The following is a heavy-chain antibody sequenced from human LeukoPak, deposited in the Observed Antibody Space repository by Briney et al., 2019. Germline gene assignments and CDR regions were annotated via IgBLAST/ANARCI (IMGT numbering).Heavy chain of an antibody. CDR1: GGSFSGYS. CDR3: ARHPTTTVYVNFQNNNYVVDV. D-gene: IGHD3-16*01. Sequence: SETLSLTCAVYGGSFSGYSWTWIRQPPGKGLEWIGEINHSGSTNYNPSLKSRLSISVDTSKNQFSLELSSVTAADTGVYYCARHPTTTVYVNFQNNNYVVDVWGQGTTVVVSS. J-gene: IGHJ6*02. V-gene: IGHV4-34*01. CDR2: INHSGST.